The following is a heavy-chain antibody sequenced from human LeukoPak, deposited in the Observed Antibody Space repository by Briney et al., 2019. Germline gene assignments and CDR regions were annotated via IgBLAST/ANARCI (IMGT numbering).Heavy chain of an antibody. CDR1: GFSVSNYG. CDR2: ITESGDYT. J-gene: IGHJ3*02. V-gene: IGHV3-23*01. CDR3: ARDGYNYTSRDNDSFDI. Sequence: QPGGSLRLSCAASGFSVSNYGMSWVRQAPGKGLDWVSVITESGDYTQYADSVKGRFTISRDNSKNTLYLQMNSLRAEDTAVYYCARDGYNYTSRDNDSFDIWGQGTMVTVSS. D-gene: IGHD1-20*01.